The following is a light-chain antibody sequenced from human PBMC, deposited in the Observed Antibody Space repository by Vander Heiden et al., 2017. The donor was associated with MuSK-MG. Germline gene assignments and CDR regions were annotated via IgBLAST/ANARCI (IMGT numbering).Light chain of an antibody. Sequence: QSVLTQPPPVPAVPRPRVTTSCSGSRSHIGDNAGNCYQHLPGQAPKPLTHSDDLLPSGVSARFAGSKSGTFASLVIGGLQSEDEGDYYCAAWGDSLNGFVFGGGTKLTVL. V-gene: IGLV1-36*01. CDR1: RSHIGDNA. CDR2: SDD. CDR3: AAWGDSLNGFV. J-gene: IGLJ2*01.